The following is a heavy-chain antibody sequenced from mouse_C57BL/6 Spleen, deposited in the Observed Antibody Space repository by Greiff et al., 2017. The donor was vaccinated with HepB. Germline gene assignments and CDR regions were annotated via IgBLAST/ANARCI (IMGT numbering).Heavy chain of an antibody. V-gene: IGHV10-3*01. J-gene: IGHJ4*01. CDR2: IRSKSSNYAT. D-gene: IGHD2-12*01. CDR1: GFTFNTYA. Sequence: EVQLVESGGGLVQPKGSLKLSCAASGFTFNTYAMHWVRQAPGKGLEWVARIRSKSSNYATYYADSVKDRFTISRDDSQSMLYLQMNNLKTEDTAMYYCVRDRVYDRDDAMDYWGQGTSVTVSS. CDR3: VRDRVYDRDDAMDY.